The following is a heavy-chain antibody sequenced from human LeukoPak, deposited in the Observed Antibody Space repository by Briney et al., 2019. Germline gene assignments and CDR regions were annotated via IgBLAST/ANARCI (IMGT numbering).Heavy chain of an antibody. CDR1: GGSISSSSYY. CDR2: VYYSGST. CDR3: ARHSPTPNWFDP. Sequence: SETLSLTCTVSGGSISSSSYYWGWIRQPPGKGLEWIGSVYYSGSTYYNPSLKSRVTTSVDTSKNQFSLKLSSVTAADTAVYYCARHSPTPNWFDPWGQGTLVTVSS. J-gene: IGHJ5*02. V-gene: IGHV4-39*01.